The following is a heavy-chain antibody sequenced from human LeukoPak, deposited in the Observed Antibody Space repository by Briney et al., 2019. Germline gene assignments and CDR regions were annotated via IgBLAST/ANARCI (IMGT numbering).Heavy chain of an antibody. CDR1: GFTFSSYA. D-gene: IGHD3-16*01. CDR3: VKDQAIWVYYYYYGMDV. V-gene: IGHV3-64D*06. Sequence: QAGGSLRLSCSASGFTFSSYAMHWVRQAPGKGLEYVSAISSNGGSTYYADSVKGRFTIPRDNSKNTLYLQMSSLRAEDTAVYYCVKDQAIWVYYYYYGMDVWGQGTTVTVSS. J-gene: IGHJ6*02. CDR2: ISSNGGST.